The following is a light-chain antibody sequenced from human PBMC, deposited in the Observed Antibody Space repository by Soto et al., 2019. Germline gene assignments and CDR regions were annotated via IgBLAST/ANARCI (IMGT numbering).Light chain of an antibody. V-gene: IGKV3-15*01. J-gene: IGKJ1*01. Sequence: EIEMTQSPVTLSVSPGERATPSCRAGQGLRTTLAWYQQKPGQAPSLLIYGAFTRATGIPTRFSGTGSGTEFTLTISSLQSEDFALYYCQQYNDWPLTFGQGTKVEV. CDR1: QGLRTT. CDR3: QQYNDWPLT. CDR2: GAF.